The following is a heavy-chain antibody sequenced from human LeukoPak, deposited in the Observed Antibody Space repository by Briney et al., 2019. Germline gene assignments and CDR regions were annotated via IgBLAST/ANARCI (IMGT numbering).Heavy chain of an antibody. CDR3: ARGRFGSC. V-gene: IGHV3-48*03. CDR1: GFTFSGYE. Sequence: GGSLRLSCTASGFTFSGYEMNWVRQAPGKGLEWVSYISSSGNSIYYADSVKGRFTISRDNAKNPLYLQMNSLRAEDMAVYYCARGRFGSCWGQGTLVTVSS. J-gene: IGHJ1*01. CDR2: ISSSGNSI. D-gene: IGHD6-13*01.